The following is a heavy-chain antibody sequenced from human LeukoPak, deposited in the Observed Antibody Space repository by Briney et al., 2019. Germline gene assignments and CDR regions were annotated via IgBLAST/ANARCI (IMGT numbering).Heavy chain of an antibody. CDR3: AKDLYYYDSSGYSVFDY. CDR1: GFNFSSYS. D-gene: IGHD3-22*01. J-gene: IGHJ4*02. Sequence: GGSLRLSCAGSGFNFSSYSMSWVRQAPWKGLEFVSSISSSSSFIYYADSVKGRFTISRDNSKNTLYLQMNSLRAEDTAVYYCAKDLYYYDSSGYSVFDYWGQGTLVTVSS. V-gene: IGHV3-21*01. CDR2: ISSSSSFI.